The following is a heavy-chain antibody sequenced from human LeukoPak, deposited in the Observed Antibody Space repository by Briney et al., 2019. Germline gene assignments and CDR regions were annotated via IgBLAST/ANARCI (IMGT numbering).Heavy chain of an antibody. V-gene: IGHV1-69*13. CDR3: ARVPLDCSSTSCHYYFDY. D-gene: IGHD2-2*01. CDR2: IIPIFGTA. Sequence: ASVKVSCKASGYTFTGYYMHWVRQAPGQGLEWMGGIIPIFGTANYAQKFQGRVTITADESTSTAYMELSSLRSEDTAVYYCARVPLDCSSTSCHYYFDYWGQGTLVTVSS. CDR1: GYTFTGYY. J-gene: IGHJ4*02.